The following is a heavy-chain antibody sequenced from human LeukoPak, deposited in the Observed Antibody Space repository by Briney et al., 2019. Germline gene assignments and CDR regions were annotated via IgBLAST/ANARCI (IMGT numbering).Heavy chain of an antibody. D-gene: IGHD3-22*01. V-gene: IGHV4-34*01. CDR1: GGSFSGYY. Sequence: SETLSLTCAVYGGSFSGYYWSWIRQPPGKGLEWIGEINHSGSTNYNPSLKSRVTISINTSKNQFSLRLSSVTAADAAVYYCASDYYDSSGGAFDIWGQGTRATVSS. CDR3: ASDYYDSSGGAFDI. CDR2: INHSGST. J-gene: IGHJ3*02.